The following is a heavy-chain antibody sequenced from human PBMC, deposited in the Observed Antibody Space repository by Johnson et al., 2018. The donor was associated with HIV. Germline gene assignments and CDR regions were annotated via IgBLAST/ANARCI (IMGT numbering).Heavy chain of an antibody. D-gene: IGHD4-17*01. Sequence: VQLVESGGGVVRPGGSLRLSCAASGFTFDDYAMHWVRQAPGKGLEWVSGISWNSGSIGYADSVKGRFTISRDNSKNTLYLQMNSLRAEDTALYYCARDGTTGPSGDAFDIGGQWTMVTVSS. V-gene: IGHV3-9*01. CDR1: GFTFDDYA. CDR2: ISWNSGSI. J-gene: IGHJ3*02. CDR3: ARDGTTGPSGDAFDI.